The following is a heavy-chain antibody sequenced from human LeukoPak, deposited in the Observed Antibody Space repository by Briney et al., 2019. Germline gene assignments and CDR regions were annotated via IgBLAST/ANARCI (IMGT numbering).Heavy chain of an antibody. CDR3: TKDSRRRKTYYYDSSALYFFDY. D-gene: IGHD3-22*01. Sequence: PGGSLRLSCVASGFTFSRYWMHWVRQAPGKGLVWVSRINSDGRSTNYADSVKGRFSISRDNAENTLYLQMNSLRAEDTAVYYCTKDSRRRKTYYYDSSALYFFDYWGQGTLVTVSS. J-gene: IGHJ4*02. CDR2: INSDGRST. CDR1: GFTFSRYW. V-gene: IGHV3-74*01.